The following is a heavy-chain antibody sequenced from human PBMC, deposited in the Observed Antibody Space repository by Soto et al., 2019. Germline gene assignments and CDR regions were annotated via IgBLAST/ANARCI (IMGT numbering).Heavy chain of an antibody. D-gene: IGHD2-21*02. V-gene: IGHV4-34*01. Sequence: SETLSLTCAVYGGSCSGYYWSWIRQPPGKGLEWIGEVNHSGSTNYNPSLKSRVTISVDTSKNQFSLKLSSVTAADTAVYYCARGRKVTAIPKGAEYFQHWGQGTLVTVSS. J-gene: IGHJ1*01. CDR3: ARGRKVTAIPKGAEYFQH. CDR1: GGSCSGYY. CDR2: VNHSGST.